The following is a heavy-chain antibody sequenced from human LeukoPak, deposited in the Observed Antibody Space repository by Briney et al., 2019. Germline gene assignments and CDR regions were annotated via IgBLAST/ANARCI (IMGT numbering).Heavy chain of an antibody. Sequence: ASVKVSCKVSGYTLTELSMHWVRQAPGKGLEWMGGFDPEDGETIYAQKFQGRVTMTEDTSTDTAYMELSSLRSEDTAVYYCATDIRIGQYPQYGYWGQGTLVTVSS. CDR2: FDPEDGET. J-gene: IGHJ4*02. V-gene: IGHV1-24*01. CDR3: ATDIRIGQYPQYGY. D-gene: IGHD1-14*01. CDR1: GYTLTELS.